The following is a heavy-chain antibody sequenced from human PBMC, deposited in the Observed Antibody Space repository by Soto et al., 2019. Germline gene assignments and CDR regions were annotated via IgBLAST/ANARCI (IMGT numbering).Heavy chain of an antibody. CDR1: GEAFSSYY. D-gene: IGHD3-10*01. Sequence: HSGTTYLASAVDGEAFSSYYWRWIRQPPGKGLEWIGEINHSGSTNYNPSLKSRVTISVDTSKNQFSLKLSSVTAADTAVYYCARKLRSYYGSGSYYKGGWFDPWGQGTLVTVSS. CDR2: INHSGST. V-gene: IGHV4-34*01. CDR3: ARKLRSYYGSGSYYKGGWFDP. J-gene: IGHJ5*02.